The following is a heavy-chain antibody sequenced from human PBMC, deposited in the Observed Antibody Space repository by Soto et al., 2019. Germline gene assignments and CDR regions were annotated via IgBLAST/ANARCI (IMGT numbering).Heavy chain of an antibody. CDR2: IYYSGST. D-gene: IGHD3-22*01. V-gene: IGHV4-39*01. J-gene: IGHJ4*02. CDR3: ASSTTDYYDSSGQSRFDY. CDR1: GGSISSSSYY. Sequence: QLQLQESGPGLVKPSETLSLTCTVSGGSISSSSYYWGWIRQPPGKGLEWIGSIYYSGSTYYNPSLKSRVTISVDTSKNQFSLKLSSVTAADTAVYYCASSTTDYYDSSGQSRFDYWGQGTLVTVSS.